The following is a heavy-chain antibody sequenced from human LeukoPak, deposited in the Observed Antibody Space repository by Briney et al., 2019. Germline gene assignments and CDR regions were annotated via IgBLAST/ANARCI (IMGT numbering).Heavy chain of an antibody. Sequence: SETLSLTCTVSGGSISSYSWSWIRQPPGKGLEWIGYIYYSGSTNYNPSLKSRVTISVDTSKNQFSLKLSSVTAADTAVYYCARDTSMAAFDIWGQGTMVTVSS. CDR3: ARDTSMAAFDI. CDR2: IYYSGST. D-gene: IGHD5-24*01. J-gene: IGHJ3*02. V-gene: IGHV4-59*01. CDR1: GGSISSYS.